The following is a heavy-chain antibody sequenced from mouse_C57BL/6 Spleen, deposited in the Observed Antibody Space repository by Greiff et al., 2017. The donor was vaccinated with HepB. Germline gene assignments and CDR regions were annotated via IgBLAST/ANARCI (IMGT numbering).Heavy chain of an antibody. Sequence: EVQVVESGGGLVKPGGSLKLSCAASGFTFSSYAMSWVRQTPEKRLEWVATISDGGSYTYYPDNVKGRFTISRDNAKNNLYLQMSHLKSEGTAMYYCARDGNREYYAMDYWGQGTSVTVSS. CDR2: ISDGGSYT. D-gene: IGHD2-1*01. V-gene: IGHV5-4*01. CDR3: ARDGNREYYAMDY. CDR1: GFTFSSYA. J-gene: IGHJ4*01.